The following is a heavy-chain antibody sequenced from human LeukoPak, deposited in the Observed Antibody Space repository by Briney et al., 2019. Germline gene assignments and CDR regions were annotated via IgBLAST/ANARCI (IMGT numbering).Heavy chain of an antibody. D-gene: IGHD2-2*01. Sequence: GRSLRLSCAAFGFTFDDYAMHWVRQAPGKGLEWVSGISWNSGSIGYADSVKGRFTISRDNAKNSLYLQMNSLRAEDTALYYCACQLLGEAFDIWGQGTMVTVSS. V-gene: IGHV3-9*01. CDR3: ACQLLGEAFDI. CDR2: ISWNSGSI. CDR1: GFTFDDYA. J-gene: IGHJ3*02.